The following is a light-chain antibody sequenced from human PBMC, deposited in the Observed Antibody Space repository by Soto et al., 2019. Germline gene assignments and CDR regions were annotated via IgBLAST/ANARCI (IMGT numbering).Light chain of an antibody. CDR3: QQYKNFPPWT. CDR1: QDISKN. Sequence: DIQMTQSPSSLSASVRDRVTITCQASQDISKNLNWFQQKPGKAPKLLIYAASSLQSGVPSRFSSNGSGTDFTFTISSLQPEDIATYYCQQYKNFPPWTFGQGTKVEIK. CDR2: AAS. V-gene: IGKV1-33*01. J-gene: IGKJ1*01.